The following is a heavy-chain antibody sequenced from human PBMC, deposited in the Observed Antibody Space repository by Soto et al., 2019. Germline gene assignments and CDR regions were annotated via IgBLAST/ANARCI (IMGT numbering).Heavy chain of an antibody. CDR1: GGSISPFY. CDR3: ARVGGVAARTFDY. CDR2: LYYSGNT. V-gene: IGHV4-59*01. J-gene: IGHJ4*02. D-gene: IGHD2-15*01. Sequence: QVQMQESSPGVVKPSETLSLTCTVSGGSISPFYWSWVRQPPGKGLEWIGYLYYSGNTNYNPSLKSRVTISVDASKNQVSLRLTSVTAADTAVYYCARVGGVAARTFDYWGQGTVVTVSS.